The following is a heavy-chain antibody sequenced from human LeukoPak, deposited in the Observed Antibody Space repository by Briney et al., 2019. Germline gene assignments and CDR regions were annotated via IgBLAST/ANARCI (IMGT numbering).Heavy chain of an antibody. Sequence: PGGSLRLSCAASGVTVSNNLMNWVRQAPGKGLEWVSLIYSGGDTHYADSVKGRFTISRDKSKNTLYLQMNSLIVEDTAVYYCARDPPAVAINTYGWGQGTLVTVSS. CDR2: IYSGGDT. CDR1: GVTVSNNL. D-gene: IGHD5-24*01. V-gene: IGHV3-66*01. J-gene: IGHJ4*02. CDR3: ARDPPAVAINTYG.